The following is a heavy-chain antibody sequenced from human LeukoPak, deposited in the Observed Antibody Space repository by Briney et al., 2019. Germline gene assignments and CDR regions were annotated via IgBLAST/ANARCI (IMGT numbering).Heavy chain of an antibody. CDR2: IYYSGST. CDR3: AKIRDGDFDY. J-gene: IGHJ4*02. V-gene: IGHV4-59*01. Sequence: SETLSLTCTVSGDSISNYYWSWIRQPPGQGLEWIGYIYYSGSTNYNPSLKSRVTISTDTSRKQLSLKLISVTAADTAVYYCAKIRDGDFDYWGQGTLVTVSS. D-gene: IGHD5-24*01. CDR1: GDSISNYY.